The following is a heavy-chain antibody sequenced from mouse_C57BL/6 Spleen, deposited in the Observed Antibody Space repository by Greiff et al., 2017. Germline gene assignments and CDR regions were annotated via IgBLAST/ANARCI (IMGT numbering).Heavy chain of an antibody. Sequence: QVQLQQPGAELVKPGASVKLSCKASGYTFTSYWMHWVKQRPGRGLEWIGRLDPHSGGTKYNEKFKSKATLTVDKPSSTAYIQLSSLTSEDSAVYYCAIDSSGPWFAYWGQGTLVTVS. J-gene: IGHJ3*01. CDR3: AIDSSGPWFAY. V-gene: IGHV1-72*01. CDR2: LDPHSGGT. D-gene: IGHD3-2*02. CDR1: GYTFTSYW.